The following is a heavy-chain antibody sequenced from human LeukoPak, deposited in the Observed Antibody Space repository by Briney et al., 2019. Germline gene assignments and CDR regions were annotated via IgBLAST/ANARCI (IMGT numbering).Heavy chain of an antibody. CDR2: IYYSGST. J-gene: IGHJ6*02. V-gene: IGHV4-59*08. D-gene: IGHD4-17*01. CDR3: ARHVPTVTRYYYYYYGMDV. CDR1: GGSISSYY. Sequence: SETLSLTCTVSGGSISSYYWSLIRQPPGKGLEWIGYIYYSGSTNYNPSLKSRVTISVDTSKNQFSLKLSSVTAADTAVYYCARHVPTVTRYYYYYYGMDVWGQGTTVTVSS.